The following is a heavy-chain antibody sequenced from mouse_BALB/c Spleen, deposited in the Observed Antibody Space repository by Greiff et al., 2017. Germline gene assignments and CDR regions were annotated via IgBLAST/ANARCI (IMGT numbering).Heavy chain of an antibody. CDR3: ARHEGLRRGFAY. Sequence: DVQLVESGGGLVKPGGSLKLSCAASGFAFSSYDMSWVRQTPEKRLEWVAYISSGGGSTYYPDTVKGRFTISRDNAKNTLYLQMSSLKSEDTAMYYCARHEGLRRGFAYWGQGTLVTVSA. D-gene: IGHD2-2*01. CDR2: ISSGGGST. V-gene: IGHV5-12-1*01. CDR1: GFAFSSYD. J-gene: IGHJ3*01.